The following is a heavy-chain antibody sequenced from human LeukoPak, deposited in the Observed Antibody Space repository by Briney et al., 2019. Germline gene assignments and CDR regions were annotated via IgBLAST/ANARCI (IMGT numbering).Heavy chain of an antibody. CDR1: GGSISSYY. Sequence: PSETLSLTCTVSGGSISSYYWSWIRQPPGKGLEWIGYNYYSGSTNYNPSLKSRVTISVDTSKNQFSLRLSSVTAADTAVYYCASGMEMANPVWYYFGSWGQGTLVAVSS. V-gene: IGHV4-59*01. J-gene: IGHJ4*02. CDR2: NYYSGST. D-gene: IGHD5-24*01. CDR3: ASGMEMANPVWYYFGS.